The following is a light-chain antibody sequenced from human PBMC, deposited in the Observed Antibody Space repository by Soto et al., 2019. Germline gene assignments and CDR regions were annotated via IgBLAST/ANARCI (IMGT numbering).Light chain of an antibody. CDR1: ESLAYSDGNTY. J-gene: IGKJ3*01. CDR3: MQGTHWPPR. V-gene: IGKV2-30*01. Sequence: MHQYTISLPAIIGQPASLSCGSSESLAYSDGNTYLNWFQQRPGQSPRRLIYHVSKRDSGVPDRFSGSGSGTDFTLKISRVEAEDVGVYYCMQGTHWPPRFGAGSNVDIK. CDR2: HVS.